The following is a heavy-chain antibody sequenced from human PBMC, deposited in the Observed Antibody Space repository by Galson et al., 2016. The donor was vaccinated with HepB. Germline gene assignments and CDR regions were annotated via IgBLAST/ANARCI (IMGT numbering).Heavy chain of an antibody. CDR3: VRDAPGDGTEYDY. D-gene: IGHD1-7*01. CDR2: TYYRSNWYN. Sequence: CAISGDSVSSNTAAWNWIRQSPSGGLEWLGRTYYRSNWYNDYAASVRGRIVVSPDTSKNQFSLQLRSVSPEDTAVYYFVRDAPGDGTEYDYWGLGTLVTVSS. CDR1: GDSVSSNTAA. V-gene: IGHV6-1*01. J-gene: IGHJ4*02.